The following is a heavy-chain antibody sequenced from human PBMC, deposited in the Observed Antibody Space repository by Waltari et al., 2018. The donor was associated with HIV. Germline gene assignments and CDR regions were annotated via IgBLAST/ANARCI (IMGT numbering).Heavy chain of an antibody. V-gene: IGHV1-69*12. Sequence: QVQLVQSGAEMKEPGSSGTVAGRASEGTFNTLSVSWVRQARGQGLEWMGGIVPIYGAPNYAQKFQGRVTITADESTDTVYMEMRGLKSEDTAIYYCARQWIGLGYYFDFWGQGTLVTVSS. CDR1: EGTFNTLS. J-gene: IGHJ4*02. D-gene: IGHD2-2*03. CDR2: IVPIYGAP. CDR3: ARQWIGLGYYFDF.